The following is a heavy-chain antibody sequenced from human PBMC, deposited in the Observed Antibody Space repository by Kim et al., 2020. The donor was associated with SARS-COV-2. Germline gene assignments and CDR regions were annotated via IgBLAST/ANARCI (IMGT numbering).Heavy chain of an antibody. D-gene: IGHD2-15*01. CDR3: AKDNFRVA. J-gene: IGHJ5*02. CDR2: ISWNSGSI. CDR1: GFTFDDYA. V-gene: IGHV3-9*01. Sequence: GGSLRLSCAASGFTFDDYAMHWVRQAQGKGLEWVSGISWNSGSIGYADSVKGRFTISRDNAKNYLYLQMNSLRAEDTALYYCAKDNFRVAWGQGTLVTVSS.